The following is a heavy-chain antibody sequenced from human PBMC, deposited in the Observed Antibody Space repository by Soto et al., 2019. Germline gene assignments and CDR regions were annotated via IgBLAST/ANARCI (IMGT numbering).Heavy chain of an antibody. J-gene: IGHJ6*02. CDR1: GDSVSSNSAA. V-gene: IGHV6-1*01. Sequence: SQTLSLACAISGDSVSSNSAAWSWIRQSPSRGLEWLGRTFYRSKWYNDYAVSVKGRITINPDTSKNLFSLQLNSVTPEDTAVYYCAKEGGNHYYYYAMDVWGQGTTVTVSS. CDR2: TFYRSKWYN. CDR3: AKEGGNHYYYYAMDV. D-gene: IGHD1-26*01.